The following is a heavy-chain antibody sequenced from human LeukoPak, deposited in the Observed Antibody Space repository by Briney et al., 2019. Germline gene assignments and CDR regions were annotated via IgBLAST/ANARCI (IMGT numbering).Heavy chain of an antibody. V-gene: IGHV3-48*01. D-gene: IGHD3-3*01. Sequence: GGSLRLSCAASGFTFSSYSMNWVRQAPGKVLEWVSYISSSSSTIYYADSVKGRFTISRDNAKNSLYLQMNSLRAEDTAVYYCASTYDFWSGYSDPFDYWGQGTLVTVSS. CDR2: ISSSSSTI. J-gene: IGHJ4*02. CDR1: GFTFSSYS. CDR3: ASTYDFWSGYSDPFDY.